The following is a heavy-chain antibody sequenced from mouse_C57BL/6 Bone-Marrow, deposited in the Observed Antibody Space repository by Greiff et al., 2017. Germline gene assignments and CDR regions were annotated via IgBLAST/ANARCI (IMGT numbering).Heavy chain of an antibody. V-gene: IGHV1-81*01. CDR1: GYTFTSYG. CDR2: IYPRSGNT. D-gene: IGHD2-3*01. CDR3: ARWGDDGYYGWYFDV. Sequence: QVQLQQSGAELARPGASVKLSCKASGYTFTSYGISWVKQRTGQGLEWIGEIYPRSGNTYYNEKFKGKATLTADKSSSTAYMELRSLTSEDSAVYFCARWGDDGYYGWYFDVWGTGTTVTVSS. J-gene: IGHJ1*03.